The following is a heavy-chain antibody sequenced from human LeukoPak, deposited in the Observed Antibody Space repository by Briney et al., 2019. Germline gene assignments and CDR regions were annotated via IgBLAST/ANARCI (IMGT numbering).Heavy chain of an antibody. D-gene: IGHD5-18*01. CDR1: GGSFSGCY. J-gene: IGHJ3*02. CDR2: INHSGST. CDR3: AFHLGYSYALDAFDI. Sequence: SETLSLTCAVYGGSFSGCYWSWIRQPPGKGLEWIGEINHSGSTNYNPSLKSRVTISVDTSKNQFSLKLSSVTAADTAVYYCAFHLGYSYALDAFDIWGQGTMVTVSS. V-gene: IGHV4-34*01.